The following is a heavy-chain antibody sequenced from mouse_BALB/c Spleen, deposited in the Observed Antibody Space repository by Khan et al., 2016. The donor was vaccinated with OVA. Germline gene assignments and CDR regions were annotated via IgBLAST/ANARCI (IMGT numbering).Heavy chain of an antibody. CDR2: IRLKSDDYVT. V-gene: IGHV6-6*02. Sequence: VQTQEPEGGLVQPGGSMKLSCVASGFTFSNYWMNWVRKYPEKGLEWVAEIRLKSDDYVTHYAESEKGRFTISRDDSKSSVYLQMNNLRAKDTGIYYCWILLWGQGTTLTVSS. CDR1: GFTFSNYW. J-gene: IGHJ2*01. CDR3: WILL.